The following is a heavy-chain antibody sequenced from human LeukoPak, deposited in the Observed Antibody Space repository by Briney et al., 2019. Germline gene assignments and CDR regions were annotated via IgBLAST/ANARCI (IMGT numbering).Heavy chain of an antibody. J-gene: IGHJ5*02. Sequence: ASVKVSCKASGYSLNDKYLHWVRQAPGQGLEWMGSINPNSGGTNYAQKFQGRVTMTTDTSMSTAYMELSRLTSDDTAVYYCARAGGRSWFDPWGQGTLVTVSS. CDR3: ARAGGRSWFDP. CDR1: GYSLNDKY. CDR2: INPNSGGT. V-gene: IGHV1-2*02.